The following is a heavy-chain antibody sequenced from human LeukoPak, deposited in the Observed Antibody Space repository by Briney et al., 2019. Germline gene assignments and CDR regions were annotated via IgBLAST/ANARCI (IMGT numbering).Heavy chain of an antibody. CDR2: KKQDGSEK. J-gene: IGHJ4*02. CDR1: GFNFSSYW. CDR3: ARGGRETQIWLD. Sequence: SGGSLRLSCAGSGFNFSSYWMSWVRQAPGKRLEWVAKKKQDGSEKYYVDSVNGRFTISRDNAKNALYLQMNSRRGEDTAVYYCARGGRETQIWLDWGQGALVSVSS. D-gene: IGHD5-18*01. V-gene: IGHV3-7*01.